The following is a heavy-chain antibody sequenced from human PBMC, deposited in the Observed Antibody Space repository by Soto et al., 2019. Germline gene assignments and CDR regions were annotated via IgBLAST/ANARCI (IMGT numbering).Heavy chain of an antibody. CDR1: GYTFTSYG. CDR3: ARDTHIVVVTADTYDAFDI. Sequence: XSVKVSCKASGYTFTSYGISWVRQAPVQGLEWMGWISAYNGNTNYAQKLQGRVTMTTDTSTSTAYMELRSLRSDDTAVYYCARDTHIVVVTADTYDAFDIWGQGTMVTVSS. J-gene: IGHJ3*02. D-gene: IGHD2-21*02. CDR2: ISAYNGNT. V-gene: IGHV1-18*01.